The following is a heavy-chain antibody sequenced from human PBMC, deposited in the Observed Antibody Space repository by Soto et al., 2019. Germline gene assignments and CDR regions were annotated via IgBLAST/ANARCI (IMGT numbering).Heavy chain of an antibody. V-gene: IGHV3-21*01. D-gene: IGHD5-12*01. J-gene: IGHJ4*02. Sequence: PGGSLRLSCAASGFTFSSYSMNWVRQAPGKGLEWVSSISSSSSYIYYADSVKGRFTISRDNAKNSLYLQMNSLRAEDTAVYYCARDGHYAGYDFDSWGQGTLVTVSS. CDR2: ISSSSSYI. CDR1: GFTFSSYS. CDR3: ARDGHYAGYDFDS.